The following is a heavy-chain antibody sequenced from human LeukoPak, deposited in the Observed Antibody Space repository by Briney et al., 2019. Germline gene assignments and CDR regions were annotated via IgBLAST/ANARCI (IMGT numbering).Heavy chain of an antibody. Sequence: PGGSLRLSCAASGFTFSSYGMHWVRRAPGKGLEWVTVISYDGSNKYYADSVKGRFTISRDNSKNTLYLEMNSLTAEDTAVYYCAKTRGTYNAYYYYMDVWGKGTTVTVSS. V-gene: IGHV3-30*18. D-gene: IGHD1-26*01. CDR3: AKTRGTYNAYYYYMDV. CDR2: ISYDGSNK. CDR1: GFTFSSYG. J-gene: IGHJ6*03.